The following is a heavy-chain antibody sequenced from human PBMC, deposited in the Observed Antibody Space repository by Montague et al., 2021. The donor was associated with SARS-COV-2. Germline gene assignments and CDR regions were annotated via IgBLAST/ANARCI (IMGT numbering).Heavy chain of an antibody. CDR2: INHSGST. CDR3: ARVFPRWLQFDPYFDY. Sequence: SETLSLTCAVFDGSFSNFYWSWIRQPPGKGLEWIVEINHSGSTYYNPSLKSRVTISVDTSKNQFSLKLSSVTAADTAVYYCARVFPRWLQFDPYFDYWGQGTLVTVSS. CDR1: DGSFSNFY. J-gene: IGHJ4*02. V-gene: IGHV4-34*01. D-gene: IGHD5-24*01.